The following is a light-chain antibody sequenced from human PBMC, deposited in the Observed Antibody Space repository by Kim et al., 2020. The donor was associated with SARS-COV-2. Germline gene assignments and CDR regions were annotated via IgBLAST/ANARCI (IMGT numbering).Light chain of an antibody. Sequence: GDRVTITCRASQSINSYLNWYQQIPGKAPKLLIYAASSLQSGVPSRFSGSGSGTDFTLTISSLQPGDSATYYCQQSYSTPQMFTFGQGT. CDR1: QSINSY. V-gene: IGKV1-39*01. CDR2: AAS. CDR3: QQSYSTPQMFT. J-gene: IGKJ2*01.